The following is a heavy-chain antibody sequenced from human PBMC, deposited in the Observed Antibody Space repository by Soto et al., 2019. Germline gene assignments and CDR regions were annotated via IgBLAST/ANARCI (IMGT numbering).Heavy chain of an antibody. CDR3: AREGIAAAGTCNWFDP. Sequence: QVQLVQSGAEVKKPGSSVKVSCKASGGTFSRYAISWVRQAPGQGLEWMGGIIPIFGTANYAQKFQGRVTITADESPSTAYMELSSLRSEDTAVYYCAREGIAAAGTCNWFDPWGQGTLVTVSS. CDR2: IIPIFGTA. D-gene: IGHD6-13*01. V-gene: IGHV1-69*01. CDR1: GGTFSRYA. J-gene: IGHJ5*02.